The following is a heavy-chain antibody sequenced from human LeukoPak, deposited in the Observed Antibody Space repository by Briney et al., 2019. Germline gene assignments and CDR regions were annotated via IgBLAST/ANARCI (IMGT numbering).Heavy chain of an antibody. CDR3: ARGKVGGSYFD. CDR2: IYHSGST. D-gene: IGHD1-26*01. V-gene: IGHV4-38-2*02. Sequence: NPSETLSLTCTVSGYSISSGYYWGWIRQPPGKGLEWIGSIYHSGSTYYNPSLKSRVTISVDTSKNQFSLKLSSVTAADTAVYYCARGKVGGSYFDWGQGTLVTVSS. J-gene: IGHJ4*02. CDR1: GYSISSGYY.